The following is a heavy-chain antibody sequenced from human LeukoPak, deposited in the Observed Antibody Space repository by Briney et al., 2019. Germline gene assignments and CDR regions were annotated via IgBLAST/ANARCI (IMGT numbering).Heavy chain of an antibody. V-gene: IGHV1-69*05. CDR2: IIPIFGTA. CDR1: GGTFSSYA. D-gene: IGHD3-22*01. CDR3: AQYYYDSSGYYSGHAY. Sequence: SVKVSCKASGGTFSSYAISWVRQAPGQGLEWMGRIIPIFGTANYAQKFQGRVTITTDESTSTAYMELSSLRSEDTAVYCCAQYYYDSSGYYSGHAYWGQGTLVTVSS. J-gene: IGHJ4*02.